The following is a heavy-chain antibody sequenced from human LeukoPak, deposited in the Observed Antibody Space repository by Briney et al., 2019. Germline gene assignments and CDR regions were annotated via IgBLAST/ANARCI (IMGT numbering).Heavy chain of an antibody. CDR2: IIPIFGTA. D-gene: IGHD3-10*01. V-gene: IGHV1-69*13. J-gene: IGHJ5*02. CDR1: GGTFSSYA. CDR3: AGGGITMVRGAHSGPQNNWFDP. Sequence: ASVKVSCKASGGTFSSYAISWVRQAPGQGLEWMGGIIPIFGTANYAQKFQGRVTITADESTSTAYMELSSLRSEDTAVYYCAGGGITMVRGAHSGPQNNWFDPWGQGTLVTVSS.